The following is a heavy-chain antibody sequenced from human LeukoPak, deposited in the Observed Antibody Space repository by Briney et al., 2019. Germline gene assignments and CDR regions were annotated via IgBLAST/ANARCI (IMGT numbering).Heavy chain of an antibody. Sequence: PSETLSLTCTVSGGSISSSSYYWGWIRQPPGKGLEWIGSIYYSGSTYYNPSLKSRVTISVDTSKNQFSLKLSSVTAADTVVYYCARLRSVGQLADYFDYWGQGTLVTVSS. D-gene: IGHD6-13*01. CDR2: IYYSGST. CDR1: GGSISSSSYY. CDR3: ARLRSVGQLADYFDY. V-gene: IGHV4-39*01. J-gene: IGHJ4*02.